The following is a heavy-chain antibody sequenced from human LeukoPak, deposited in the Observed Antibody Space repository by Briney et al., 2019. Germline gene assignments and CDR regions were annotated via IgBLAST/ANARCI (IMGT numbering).Heavy chain of an antibody. CDR2: IKQDGSEK. J-gene: IGHJ4*02. D-gene: IGHD6-19*01. CDR3: ARVGYSSGWRAPDFDY. V-gene: IGHV3-7*04. CDR1: GFTFSSYW. Sequence: GGSLRLSCAASGFTFSSYWMSWVRQAPGKGLEWVANIKQDGSEKYYVDSVKGRFTISRDNAKNSLYLQMNSLRAEDTAFYYCARVGYSSGWRAPDFDYWGRGTLVTVSS.